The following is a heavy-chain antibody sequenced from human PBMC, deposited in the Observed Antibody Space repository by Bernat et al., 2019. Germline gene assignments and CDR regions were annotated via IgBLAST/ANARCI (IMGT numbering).Heavy chain of an antibody. CDR2: IWYDGSNK. Sequence: QVQLVESGGGVVQPGRSLRLSCAASGFTFSTYGMHWVRQAPGKGLEWVAVIWYDGSNKYYADSVKGRFTVSRDSAKNSLYLQMNSLRAEDTAVYYCARDPGYCSGTSCYRYYFDYWGQGTLVTVSS. CDR3: ARDPGYCSGTSCYRYYFDY. V-gene: IGHV3-33*01. D-gene: IGHD2-15*01. CDR1: GFTFSTYG. J-gene: IGHJ4*02.